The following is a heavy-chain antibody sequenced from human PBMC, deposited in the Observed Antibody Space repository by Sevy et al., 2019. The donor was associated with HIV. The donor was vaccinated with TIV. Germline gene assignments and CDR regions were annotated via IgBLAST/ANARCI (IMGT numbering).Heavy chain of an antibody. J-gene: IGHJ6*02. Sequence: SETLSLTCTVSGGSISSYYRSWIRQPPGKGLEWIGYIYYSGYTDYNPSLKSRVSISIDASQTQFSLKLSSVTAADTAVYFCARDNRPFYYGSGSYRYDYGMDVWGQGTTVTVSS. CDR3: ARDNRPFYYGSGSYRYDYGMDV. CDR2: IYYSGYT. D-gene: IGHD3-10*01. V-gene: IGHV4-59*01. CDR1: GGSISSYY.